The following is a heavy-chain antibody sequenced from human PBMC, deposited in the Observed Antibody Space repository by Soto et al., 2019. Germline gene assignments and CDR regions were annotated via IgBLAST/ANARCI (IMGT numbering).Heavy chain of an antibody. D-gene: IGHD3-10*01. CDR3: AGYYYGSGSYYNWFDP. Sequence: ASVKVSCKASGYAFSSNGINWVRQAPGQGLEWMGWISVYNGNTNYAQKFQGRVTMTTDTSTSTAYMELRNLRSEDTAVYYCAGYYYGSGSYYNWFDPWGQGTLVTVSS. V-gene: IGHV1-18*01. J-gene: IGHJ5*02. CDR1: GYAFSSNG. CDR2: ISVYNGNT.